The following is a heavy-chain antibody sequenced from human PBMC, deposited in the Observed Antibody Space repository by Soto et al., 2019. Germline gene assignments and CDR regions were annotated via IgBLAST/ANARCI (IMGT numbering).Heavy chain of an antibody. V-gene: IGHV1-24*01. D-gene: IGHD1-26*01. J-gene: IGHJ3*02. CDR2: FDPEDGET. CDR3: ATNARTWDSAFDI. Sequence: ASVKVSCKVSGYTLNELSMHWVRQAPGKGLEWMGGFDPEDGETIYAQKFQGRVTMTEDTSTDTAYMELGSLRSEDTAVYYCATNARTWDSAFDIWGQGTMVTVS. CDR1: GYTLNELS.